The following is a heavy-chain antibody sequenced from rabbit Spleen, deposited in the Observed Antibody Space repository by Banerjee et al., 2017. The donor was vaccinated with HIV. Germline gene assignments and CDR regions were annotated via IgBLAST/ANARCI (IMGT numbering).Heavy chain of an antibody. CDR3: ARDYSASISTNGMDL. CDR1: GFSFSSSYY. CDR2: IAGSSGNT. D-gene: IGHD7-1*01. V-gene: IGHV1S40*01. Sequence: QSLEESGGDLVKPGASLTLTCTASGFSFSSSYYMCWVRQAPGKGLEWISCIAGSSGNTYSATWAKGRFTISKTSATTVTLQMTSLTAADTATYFCARDYSASISTNGMDLWGQGTLVTVS. J-gene: IGHJ6*01.